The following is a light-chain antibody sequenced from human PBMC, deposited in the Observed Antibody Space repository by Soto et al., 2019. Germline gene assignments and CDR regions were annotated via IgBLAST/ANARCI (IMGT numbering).Light chain of an antibody. J-gene: IGKJ4*01. CDR1: QGIASA. CDR3: QQFASYPFT. V-gene: IGKV1-13*02. CDR2: DAF. Sequence: AIQLTQSPSSLSASVGDRVTITCRASQGIASAVAWYQQKPGKGPKLLIYDAFSLETGVPSRFSGSGSGTDFTLTITSLQPEDFATYYCQQFASYPFTFGGGTKVDIK.